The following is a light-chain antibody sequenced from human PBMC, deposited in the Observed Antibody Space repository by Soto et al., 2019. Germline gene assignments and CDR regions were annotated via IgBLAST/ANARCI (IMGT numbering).Light chain of an antibody. J-gene: IGLJ1*01. CDR2: DVG. CDR1: SSDVGGYNS. CDR3: SSYTSSMTNV. Sequence: QSVLTQPASGSGSPGQSITIACTGTSSDVGGYNSVSWYQHHPGKAPQLILYDVGDRPSGVSYRFAGSKSGNTASLTISGLAAADEDDYFCSSYTSSMTNVFGSGTKLTVL. V-gene: IGLV2-14*03.